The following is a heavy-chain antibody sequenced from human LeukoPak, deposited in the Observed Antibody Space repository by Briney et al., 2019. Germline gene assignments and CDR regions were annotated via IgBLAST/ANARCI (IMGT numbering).Heavy chain of an antibody. D-gene: IGHD3-10*01. CDR3: AKVHPPLLWFGDNYFDY. CDR2: ISYDGSNK. Sequence: GRSLRLSCAASGFTFSSYGMHWVRQAPGKGLEWVAVISYDGSNKYYADSVKGRFTISRDNSKNTLYLQMNSLRAEDTAVYYCAKVHPPLLWFGDNYFDYWGQGTLVTVSS. J-gene: IGHJ4*02. CDR1: GFTFSSYG. V-gene: IGHV3-30*18.